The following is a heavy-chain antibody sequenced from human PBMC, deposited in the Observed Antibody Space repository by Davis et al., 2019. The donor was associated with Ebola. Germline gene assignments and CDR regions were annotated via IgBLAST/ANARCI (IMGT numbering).Heavy chain of an antibody. CDR3: ARQIRSSGYFDY. Sequence: GESLKIPCKGSGYSFTSYWIGRVRQLPGKGLEWMGIIYPGDSDTRYSPSFQGQVTISADKSISTAYLQWSSLKASDTAMYYCARQIRSSGYFDYWGQGTLVTVSS. D-gene: IGHD6-19*01. CDR2: IYPGDSDT. V-gene: IGHV5-51*01. J-gene: IGHJ4*02. CDR1: GYSFTSYW.